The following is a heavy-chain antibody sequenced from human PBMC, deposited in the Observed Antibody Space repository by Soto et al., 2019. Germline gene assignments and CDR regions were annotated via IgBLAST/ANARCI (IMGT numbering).Heavy chain of an antibody. J-gene: IGHJ4*02. CDR3: ARRTETNGWNGFGADKYYFDF. D-gene: IGHD1-1*01. Sequence: ASVKVSCKASGYTFTSYDIYWVRQATGQGLEWMGWMNPNTGNSGYAQKFQGRVTMTSDTSISTAHMELSSLRSEDTAVYYCARRTETNGWNGFGADKYYFDFWGQGTLVTVSS. CDR1: GYTFTSYD. CDR2: MNPNTGNS. V-gene: IGHV1-8*01.